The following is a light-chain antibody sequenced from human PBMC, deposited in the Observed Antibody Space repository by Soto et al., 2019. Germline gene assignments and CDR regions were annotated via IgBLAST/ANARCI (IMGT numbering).Light chain of an antibody. CDR3: QSYDSSLSRV. Sequence: QSALTQSPSVSGAPGQRVAISCTGGSSKIGAGSDLHWYQQLPGTAPKLLIYGNTDRPSGVPDRFSASKSGTSASLAITGLQAEDEADYYCQSYDSSLSRVFGTGTKLTVL. CDR1: SSKIGAGSD. J-gene: IGLJ1*01. CDR2: GNT. V-gene: IGLV1-40*01.